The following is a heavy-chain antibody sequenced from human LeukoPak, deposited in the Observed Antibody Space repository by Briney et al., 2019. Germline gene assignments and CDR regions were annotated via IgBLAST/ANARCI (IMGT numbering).Heavy chain of an antibody. Sequence: PSETLSLTCAVSGGSISSSNWWSWVRQPPGKGLEWIGEIYHSGNTNYNASLKSRVTISVDKSENQFSLKLSSVTAADTAVYYCASLGNSNAFDIWGQGTMVTVSS. CDR1: GGSISSSNW. CDR3: ASLGNSNAFDI. CDR2: IYHSGNT. J-gene: IGHJ3*02. D-gene: IGHD1-7*01. V-gene: IGHV4-4*02.